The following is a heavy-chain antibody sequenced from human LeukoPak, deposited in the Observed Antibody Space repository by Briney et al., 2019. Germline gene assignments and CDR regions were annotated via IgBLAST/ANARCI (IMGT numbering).Heavy chain of an antibody. CDR1: GYSFTSYW. CDR3: ARLIRPYCSSTSCPNNWFDP. V-gene: IGHV5-51*01. Sequence: GESLKISCKCSGYSFTSYWIGWVRQMPGKGLEWMGIIYPGDSDTRYSPSFQGQVTISADKSISTAYLQWSSLKASDTAMYYCARLIRPYCSSTSCPNNWFDPWGQGTLVTVSS. CDR2: IYPGDSDT. J-gene: IGHJ5*02. D-gene: IGHD2-2*01.